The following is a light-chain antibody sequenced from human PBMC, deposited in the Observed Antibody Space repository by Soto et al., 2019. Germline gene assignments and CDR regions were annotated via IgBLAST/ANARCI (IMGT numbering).Light chain of an antibody. CDR2: KVS. J-gene: IGKJ5*01. Sequence: DVVMTQSPLSLPVTLGQPASIPCRSNQSLVHSDGIAYFSWFQQRPGRSPRRIIYKVSNRDSGVPARFSGSGSGTDFALKISRVEAEDVGVYYCMQGTHWPITFGQGTRLEIK. CDR1: QSLVHSDGIAY. CDR3: MQGTHWPIT. V-gene: IGKV2-30*02.